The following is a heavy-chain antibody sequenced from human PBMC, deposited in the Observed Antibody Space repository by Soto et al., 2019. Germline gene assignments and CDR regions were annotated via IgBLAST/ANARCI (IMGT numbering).Heavy chain of an antibody. V-gene: IGHV3-23*01. CDR3: ARIPPQITLILGFDDY. J-gene: IGHJ4*02. D-gene: IGHD3-22*01. Sequence: EVQLLESGGGLVQPGGSLRLSCAASGFTFSTYAMSWVRQVPGKGLEWVSAISGSGGNTYHADSVKGRFTISRDNSKNTLYMQMNSLRAEDTAVYYCARIPPQITLILGFDDYWGQGTLVTVSS. CDR1: GFTFSTYA. CDR2: ISGSGGNT.